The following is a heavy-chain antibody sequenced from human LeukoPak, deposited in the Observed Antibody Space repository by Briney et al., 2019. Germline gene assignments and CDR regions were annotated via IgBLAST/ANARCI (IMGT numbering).Heavy chain of an antibody. D-gene: IGHD6-19*01. CDR2: IYYSGST. CDR3: ARSFSGWYGLDAFDI. V-gene: IGHV4-31*03. Sequence: SQTLSLTCTVSGGSISSGGYYWSWIRQHPGKGLEWIGYIYYSGSTYYNPSLKSRVTISVDTSKDQFSLKLSSVTAADTAVYYCARSFSGWYGLDAFDIWGQGTMVTVSS. J-gene: IGHJ3*02. CDR1: GGSISSGGYY.